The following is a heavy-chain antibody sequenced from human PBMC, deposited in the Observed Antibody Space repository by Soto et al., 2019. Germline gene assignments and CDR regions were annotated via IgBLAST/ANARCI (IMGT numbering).Heavy chain of an antibody. J-gene: IGHJ3*02. CDR3: ARDNTLWQWLGNAFDI. CDR1: GYTFTGYY. Sequence: SVKVSCNASGYTFTGYYRHWVRQTPGQGLEWMGWINPNSGGTNYAQKFQGRVTMTRDTSISTAYMELSRLRSDDTAVYYCARDNTLWQWLGNAFDIWGQGTMVTVS. CDR2: INPNSGGT. D-gene: IGHD6-19*01. V-gene: IGHV1-2*02.